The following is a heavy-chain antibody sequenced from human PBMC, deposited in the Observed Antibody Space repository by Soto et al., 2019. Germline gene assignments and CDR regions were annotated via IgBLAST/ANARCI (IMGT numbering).Heavy chain of an antibody. J-gene: IGHJ6*02. Sequence: GESLKISCVGSGYKVSTWHNFTSYWIAWVRQMPGEGLEWMGIIYLGDSDTRYSPSFQGQVTISADKSINTVYLQWSSLKASDTATYYCARLGFDYDFLSGYYNVHHYYGIDVWGQGTTVPSP. CDR2: IYLGDSDT. V-gene: IGHV5-51*01. D-gene: IGHD3-3*01. CDR3: ARLGFDYDFLSGYYNVHHYYGIDV. CDR1: GYKVSTWHNFTSYW.